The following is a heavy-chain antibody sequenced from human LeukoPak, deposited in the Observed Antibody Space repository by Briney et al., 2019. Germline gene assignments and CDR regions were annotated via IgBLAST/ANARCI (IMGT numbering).Heavy chain of an antibody. CDR3: AREYPRPYYFDY. J-gene: IGHJ4*02. V-gene: IGHV3-21*01. Sequence: PGGSLRLSCAASGFTFSSYSMNWVRQAPGKGLEWVSSISSSSSYIYYADSAKGRFTISRDNAKNSLYLQMNSLRAEDTAVYYCAREYPRPYYFDYWGQGTLVTVSS. CDR1: GFTFSSYS. CDR2: ISSSSSYI.